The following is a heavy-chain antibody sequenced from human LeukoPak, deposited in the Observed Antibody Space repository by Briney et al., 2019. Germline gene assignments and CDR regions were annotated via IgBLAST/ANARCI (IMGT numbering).Heavy chain of an antibody. Sequence: SETLSLTCTVSGDSISNYYWTWIRQSAGKGLQWIGRINTSGNTNYTPSLKSRVTMSLDTSKNQFSLNLSSVTAADTAVYYCARERLGFRVDVWGKGTTVTVSS. CDR1: GDSISNYY. CDR3: ARERLGFRVDV. CDR2: INTSGNT. J-gene: IGHJ6*04. V-gene: IGHV4-4*07. D-gene: IGHD3-10*01.